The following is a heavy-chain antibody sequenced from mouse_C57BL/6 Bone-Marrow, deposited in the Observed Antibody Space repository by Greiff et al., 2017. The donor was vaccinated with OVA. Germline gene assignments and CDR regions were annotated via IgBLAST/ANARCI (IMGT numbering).Heavy chain of an antibody. Sequence: EVKLQQSGPELVKPGASVKISCKASGYTFTDYYMNWVKQSHGKSLEWIGDINPNNGGTSYNQKFKGKATLTVDKSSSTAYMELRSLTSEDSAVYYCARSGIYYDYSDYWGQGTTLTVSS. CDR2: INPNNGGT. CDR1: GYTFTDYY. D-gene: IGHD2-4*01. J-gene: IGHJ2*01. CDR3: ARSGIYYDYSDY. V-gene: IGHV1-26*01.